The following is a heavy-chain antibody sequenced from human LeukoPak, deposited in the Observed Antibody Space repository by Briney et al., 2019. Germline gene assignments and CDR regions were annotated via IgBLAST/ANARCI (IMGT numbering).Heavy chain of an antibody. J-gene: IGHJ6*03. CDR3: ATHYGSGSSNYYYYYMDV. V-gene: IGHV4-4*09. CDR2: IYTSGST. Sequence: PGGSLRLSCAVSGITLSNYGMSWVRQAPGKGLEWIGNIYTSGSTNYNPSLKSRVTISVDTSKNHFSLKLSSVTAADTAVYYCATHYGSGSSNYYYYYMDVWGKGTTVTVSS. D-gene: IGHD3-10*01. CDR1: GITLSNYG.